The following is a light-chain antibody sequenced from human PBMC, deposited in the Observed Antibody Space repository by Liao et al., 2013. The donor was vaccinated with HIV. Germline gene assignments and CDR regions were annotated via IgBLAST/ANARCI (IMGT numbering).Light chain of an antibody. CDR3: QSADTIDTHVI. CDR1: ALPKQS. Sequence: SYELTQPSSVSVSPGQTARITCSGDALPKQSVSWYQRKSGQAPVLVMYKDIERPSGIPVRFSGSRSGTKVTLTISGVQAEDESDYFCQSADTIDTHVIFGGGTELTV. J-gene: IGLJ2*01. V-gene: IGLV3-25*03. CDR2: KDI.